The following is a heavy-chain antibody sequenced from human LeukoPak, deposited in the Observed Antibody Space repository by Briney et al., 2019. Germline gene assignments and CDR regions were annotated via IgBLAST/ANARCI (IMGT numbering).Heavy chain of an antibody. Sequence: ASVKVSCKASGYTFTSYGISWVRQAPGQGLEWMGWISAYNGNTSYAQKLQGRVTMTTDTSTSTAYMELRSLRSDDTAVYYCARDFQVIAVAGHIDYWGQGTLVTVSS. D-gene: IGHD6-19*01. J-gene: IGHJ4*02. CDR1: GYTFTSYG. V-gene: IGHV1-18*01. CDR2: ISAYNGNT. CDR3: ARDFQVIAVAGHIDY.